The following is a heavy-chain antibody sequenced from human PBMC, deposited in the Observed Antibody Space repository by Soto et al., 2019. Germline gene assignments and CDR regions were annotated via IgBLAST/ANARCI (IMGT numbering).Heavy chain of an antibody. J-gene: IGHJ4*02. CDR1: GDSISSGGYY. D-gene: IGHD2-8*01. V-gene: IGHV4-31*03. Sequence: SETLSLTCTVSGDSISSGGYYWSWIRQHPGKGLEWIGYIYYSGSTYYNPSLKSRVTISVDTSKNQFSLKLSSVTAADTAVYYCARVDVGDCTNGVCYTDDYWGQGTLVTVSS. CDR2: IYYSGST. CDR3: ARVDVGDCTNGVCYTDDY.